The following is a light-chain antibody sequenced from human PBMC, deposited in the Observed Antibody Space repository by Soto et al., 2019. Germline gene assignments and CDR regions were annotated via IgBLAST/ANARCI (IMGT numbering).Light chain of an antibody. V-gene: IGKV3-15*01. Sequence: EIVMTQSPATLSVSPGERATLSCRASHRVSSYLAWYQQKPGRAPRLLIYATSTRATGILARFSGSGSGTEFTLTISSLQSEDFAVYYCQQYNNWPLTFGGGTKVEIK. J-gene: IGKJ4*01. CDR3: QQYNNWPLT. CDR1: HRVSSY. CDR2: ATS.